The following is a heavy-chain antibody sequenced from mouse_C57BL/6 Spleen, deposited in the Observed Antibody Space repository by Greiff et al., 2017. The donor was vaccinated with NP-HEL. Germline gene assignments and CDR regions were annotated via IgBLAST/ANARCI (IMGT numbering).Heavy chain of an antibody. J-gene: IGHJ3*01. CDR3: ARSLHYTFAY. CDR1: GFTFSDYG. D-gene: IGHD2-12*01. Sequence: EVMLVESGGGLVKPGGSLKLSCAASGFTFSDYGMHWVRQAPEKGLEWVAYISSGSSTIYYADTVKGRFTISRDNAKNTLFLQMTSLRSEDTAMYYCARSLHYTFAYWGQGTLVTVSA. CDR2: ISSGSSTI. V-gene: IGHV5-17*01.